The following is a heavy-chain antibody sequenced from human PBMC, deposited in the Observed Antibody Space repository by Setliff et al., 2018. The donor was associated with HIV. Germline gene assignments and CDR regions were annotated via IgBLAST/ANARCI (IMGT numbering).Heavy chain of an antibody. D-gene: IGHD2-15*01. V-gene: IGHV1-2*06. CDR3: ARGTGYCSGGSCARKKYYYYMDV. CDR2: INPNNGGT. CDR1: GYSFTGHY. Sequence: ASVKVSCKASGYSFTGHYLHWVRQAPGQRLEWMGRINPNNGGTNYAQKFLGRVTMTRDTSISTAYMELSSLRSEDTAVYYCARGTGYCSGGSCARKKYYYYMDVWGKGTTVTVS. J-gene: IGHJ6*03.